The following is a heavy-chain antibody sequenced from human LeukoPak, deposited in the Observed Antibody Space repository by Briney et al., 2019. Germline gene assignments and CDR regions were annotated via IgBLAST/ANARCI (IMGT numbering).Heavy chain of an antibody. CDR1: GFIFSSYS. D-gene: IGHD3-10*01. CDR3: AKSGSQRPDY. J-gene: IGHJ4*02. CDR2: ISDDGNNK. V-gene: IGHV3-30*04. Sequence: PGGSLRLSCVTSGFIFSSYSMHWVRQAPGKGLEWVAVISDDGNNKYYADSVKGRFTTSRDNSKNTLYLQVNSLRAEDTALYYCAKSGSQRPDYWGQGTLVTVSS.